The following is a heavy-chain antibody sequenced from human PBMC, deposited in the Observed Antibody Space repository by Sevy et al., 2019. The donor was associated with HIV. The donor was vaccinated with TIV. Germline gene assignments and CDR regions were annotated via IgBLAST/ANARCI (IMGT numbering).Heavy chain of an antibody. J-gene: IGHJ6*02. CDR2: ISYDGSEK. CDR1: GFTFNSYG. V-gene: IGHV3-30*03. D-gene: IGHD3-10*01. Sequence: GGSLRLSCEASGFTFNSYGMHWVRQAPGKGLEWVAVISYDGSEKYYADSVKGRFTISREKSKNMVYVQMNSLRAEDTAVYYCERMFRSYGMDVWGQGTTVTVSS. CDR3: ERMFRSYGMDV.